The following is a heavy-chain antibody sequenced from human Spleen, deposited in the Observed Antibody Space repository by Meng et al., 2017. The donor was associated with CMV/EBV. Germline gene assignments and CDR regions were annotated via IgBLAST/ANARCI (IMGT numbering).Heavy chain of an antibody. D-gene: IGHD2-2*01. Sequence: SVKVSCKASGFTFTSSAVQWVRQARGQRLEWIGWIVVGSGNTNYAQKFQGRVTITTDESTSTAYMELSSLRSEDTAVYYCAREYEKYQLLGYYYYGMDVWGQGTTVTVSS. CDR1: GFTFTSSA. CDR3: AREYEKYQLLGYYYYGMDV. V-gene: IGHV1-58*01. CDR2: IVVGSGNT. J-gene: IGHJ6*02.